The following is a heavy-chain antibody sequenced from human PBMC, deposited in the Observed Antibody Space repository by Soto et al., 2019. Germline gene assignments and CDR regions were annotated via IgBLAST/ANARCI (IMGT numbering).Heavy chain of an antibody. Sequence: GGSLRLSCAASEFTFNNYWVNWVRQAPGKGLEWVANIKKEEGENYSMDSRFTISRDDAKNSVYLQMDSLRAEDTAVYYCVRSSGWIFDFWGQGSLVTVSS. J-gene: IGHJ4*02. CDR1: EFTFNNYW. CDR3: VRSSGWIFDF. D-gene: IGHD6-19*01. CDR2: IKKEEGEN. V-gene: IGHV3-7*03.